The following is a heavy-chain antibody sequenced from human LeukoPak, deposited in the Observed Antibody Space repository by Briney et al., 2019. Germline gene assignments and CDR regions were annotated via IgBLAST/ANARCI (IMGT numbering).Heavy chain of an antibody. D-gene: IGHD7-27*01. CDR3: ARRFPETGWFDP. CDR1: GGSFSGYY. J-gene: IGHJ5*02. Sequence: PSETLSLTCAVYGGSFSGYYWSWIRQPPGKGLEWIGEINHSGSTNYNPSLKSRVTISVDTSKNQFSLKLSSVTAADTAVYYCARRFPETGWFDPWGQGTLVTVSS. CDR2: INHSGST. V-gene: IGHV4-34*01.